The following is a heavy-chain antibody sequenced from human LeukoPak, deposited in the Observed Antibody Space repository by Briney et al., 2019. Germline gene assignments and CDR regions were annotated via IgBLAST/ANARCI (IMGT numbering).Heavy chain of an antibody. V-gene: IGHV3-21*01. Sequence: PGGSLRLSCAASGFTFSSYGMHWVRQAPGKGLEWVSSISSSSSYIYYADSVKGRFTISRDNAKNSLYLQMNSLRAEDTAVYYCARDGTPVLRYFDWSPGLDVWGEGTTVTVSS. CDR2: ISSSSSYI. CDR3: ARDGTPVLRYFDWSPGLDV. J-gene: IGHJ6*04. CDR1: GFTFSSYG. D-gene: IGHD3-9*01.